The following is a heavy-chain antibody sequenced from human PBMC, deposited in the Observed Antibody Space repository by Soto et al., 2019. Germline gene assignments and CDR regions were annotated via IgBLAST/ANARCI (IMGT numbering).Heavy chain of an antibody. CDR1: GYTFTSYY. CDR3: ARDPSDGNGAFAI. D-gene: IGHD2-21*01. Sequence: ASVKVSCKASGYTFTSYYMHWVRQAPGQGLEWMGIINPSGGSTSYAQKFQGRVTMTRDTSTSTVYMELSSLRSEDTAVYCCARDPSDGNGAFAIWGQGTMVTV. CDR2: INPSGGST. J-gene: IGHJ3*02. V-gene: IGHV1-46*01.